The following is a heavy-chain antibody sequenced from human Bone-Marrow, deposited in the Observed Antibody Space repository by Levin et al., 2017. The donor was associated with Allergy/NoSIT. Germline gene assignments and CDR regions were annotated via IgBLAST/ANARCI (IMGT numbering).Heavy chain of an antibody. CDR1: GFTFSSYA. CDR3: SIAARFGWFDP. V-gene: IGHV3-23*01. Sequence: HPGGSLRRSCAASGFTFSSYAMSWVRQAPGKGLEWVSAISGSGGSTYYADSVKGRFTISRDNSKNTLYLQMNSLRAEDTAVYYCSIAARFGWFDPWGQGTLVTVSS. J-gene: IGHJ5*02. D-gene: IGHD6-6*01. CDR2: ISGSGGST.